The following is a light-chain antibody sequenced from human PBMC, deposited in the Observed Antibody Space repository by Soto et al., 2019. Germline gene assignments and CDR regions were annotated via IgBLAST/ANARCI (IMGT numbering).Light chain of an antibody. CDR1: QSVSSSY. CDR3: QQYGSSPRT. Sequence: EIVLTQSPGTLSLSPGERATLSCMCSQSVSSSYLAWYQQKPGQAPRLLIYGASSRATGIPDRFSGSGSGTDFTLTISRLEPEDVAVYYCQQYGSSPRTFGQGTKVDIK. J-gene: IGKJ1*01. V-gene: IGKV3-20*01. CDR2: GAS.